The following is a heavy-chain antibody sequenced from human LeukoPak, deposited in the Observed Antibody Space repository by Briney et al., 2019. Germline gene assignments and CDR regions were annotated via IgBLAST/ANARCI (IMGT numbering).Heavy chain of an antibody. Sequence: GESLKISCKGSGYSFTSYWIGWVRPMPGKGLEWMGIIYPGDSDTRYSPSFQGQVTISADKSISTAYLQWSSLKASDTAMYYCARQYYYDSSGYYASARYFDYWGQGTLVTVSS. CDR1: GYSFTSYW. D-gene: IGHD3-22*01. CDR2: IYPGDSDT. V-gene: IGHV5-51*01. CDR3: ARQYYYDSSGYYASARYFDY. J-gene: IGHJ4*02.